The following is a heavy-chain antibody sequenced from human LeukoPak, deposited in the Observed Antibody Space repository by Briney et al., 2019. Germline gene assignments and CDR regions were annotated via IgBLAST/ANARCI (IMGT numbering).Heavy chain of an antibody. CDR2: IIPIFGTP. D-gene: IGHD3-16*01. J-gene: IGHJ6*03. Sequence: SVNVSFKSSGGSFSIYAITWVRQAPGQGLEWMGRIIPIFGTPTYAQKFQGRVTITADMGSSTAYLELTNLTAEVTARYFCAKQGAVRQDYYMDVWGNGTTVTVSS. V-gene: IGHV1-69*06. CDR3: AKQGAVRQDYYMDV. CDR1: GGSFSIYA.